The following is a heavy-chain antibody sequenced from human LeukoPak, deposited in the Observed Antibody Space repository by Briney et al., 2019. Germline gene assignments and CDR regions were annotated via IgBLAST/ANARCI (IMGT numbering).Heavy chain of an antibody. D-gene: IGHD3-10*01. CDR3: ARRHRMVRGLNTLPYYFDY. J-gene: IGHJ4*02. V-gene: IGHV4-39*01. CDR1: GGPIGNSSYF. CDR2: VYYSGNT. Sequence: SETLSLTCSVSGGPIGNSSYFWGWIRQPPGKRLEWIGNVYYSGNTYYTPSLESRVTISVDLSKNQFSLRLNSVTAADTAVYYCARRHRMVRGLNTLPYYFDYWGQGALLTVSS.